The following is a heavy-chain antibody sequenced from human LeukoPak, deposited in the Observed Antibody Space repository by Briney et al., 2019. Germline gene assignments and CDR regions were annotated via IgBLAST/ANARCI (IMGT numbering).Heavy chain of an antibody. CDR2: IWYDGSNK. Sequence: PGRSLRLSCAASGFTFSSYGMHWVRQAPGKGLEWVAVIWYDGSNKYYADSVKGRFTISRDNSKNTLCLQMNSLRAEDTAVYYCAKGAGGGSSSWYFDYWGQGTLVTVSS. CDR3: AKGAGGGSSSWYFDY. CDR1: GFTFSSYG. D-gene: IGHD6-13*01. V-gene: IGHV3-33*06. J-gene: IGHJ4*02.